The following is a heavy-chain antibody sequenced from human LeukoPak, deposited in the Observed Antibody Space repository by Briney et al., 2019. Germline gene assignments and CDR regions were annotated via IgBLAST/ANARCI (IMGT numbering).Heavy chain of an antibody. CDR3: AKEALVLRYFDWLPNYHLHFDY. V-gene: IGHV3-30*02. CDR1: GFTFSSYG. D-gene: IGHD3-9*01. CDR2: IRYDGSNK. J-gene: IGHJ4*02. Sequence: TGGSLRLSCAASGFTFSSYGMHWVRQAPGKGLEWVAFIRYDGSNKYYADSVKGRFTISRDNSKNTLYLQMNSLRAEDTAVYYCAKEALVLRYFDWLPNYHLHFDYWGQGTLVTVSS.